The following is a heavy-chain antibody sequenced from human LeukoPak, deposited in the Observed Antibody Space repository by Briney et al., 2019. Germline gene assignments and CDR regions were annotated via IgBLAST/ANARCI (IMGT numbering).Heavy chain of an antibody. V-gene: IGHV4-30-4*08. CDR2: IYYSGST. D-gene: IGHD3-3*01. CDR1: GGSISSGDYY. J-gene: IGHJ5*02. Sequence: SETLSLTCTVSGGSISSGDYYWSWIRQPPGKGLEWIGYIYYSGSTYYNPSLKSRVTISVDTSKNQFSLKLSSVTAADTAVYYCARKFADFWSGYYTWRWFDPWGQGTLVTVSS. CDR3: ARKFADFWSGYYTWRWFDP.